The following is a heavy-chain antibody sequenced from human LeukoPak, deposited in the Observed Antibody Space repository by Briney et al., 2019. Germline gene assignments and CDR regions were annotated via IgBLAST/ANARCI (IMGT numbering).Heavy chain of an antibody. CDR3: ARDKDGSGSSHVFGLDA. CDR1: GGSISSYY. CDR2: IDYSGST. V-gene: IGHV4-59*01. J-gene: IGHJ5*02. D-gene: IGHD3-10*01. Sequence: SETLSLTCTVSGGSISSYYWSWIRQPPGKGLEWIGYIDYSGSTNYNPSLKSRVTISVDTSKSQFSLKLNSVTAADTSVYYCARDKDGSGSSHVFGLDAWGQGTLVTVSS.